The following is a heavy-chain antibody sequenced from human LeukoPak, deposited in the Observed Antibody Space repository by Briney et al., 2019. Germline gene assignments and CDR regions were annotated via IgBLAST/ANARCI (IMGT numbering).Heavy chain of an antibody. D-gene: IGHD3-16*01. J-gene: IGHJ4*02. CDR1: GYTFTSYD. CDR2: MNPNSGNT. V-gene: IGHV1-8*01. Sequence: ASVKVSCKASGYTFTSYDINWVRQATGQGLEWMGWMNPNSGNTGYAQKFQGRVTMTRNTSISTAYMELSSLRSEDTAVYYCARGFRLSLHGGSVAFQSPVGYWGQGTLVTVSS. CDR3: ARGFRLSLHGGSVAFQSPVGY.